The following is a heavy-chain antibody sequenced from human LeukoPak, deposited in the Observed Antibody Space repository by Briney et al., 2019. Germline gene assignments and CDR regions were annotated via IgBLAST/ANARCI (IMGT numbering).Heavy chain of an antibody. CDR1: GFTFSSYW. CDR2: IKQDGSEK. J-gene: IGHJ4*02. Sequence: GGSLRLSCAASGFTFSSYWMSWVHQAPGKGLEWVANIKQDGSEKYYVDSVKGRFTISRDNAKNSLYLQMNSLRAEDTAVYYCAKIDVQLERPSLPYYFDYWGQGTLVTVSS. D-gene: IGHD1-1*01. V-gene: IGHV3-7*03. CDR3: AKIDVQLERPSLPYYFDY.